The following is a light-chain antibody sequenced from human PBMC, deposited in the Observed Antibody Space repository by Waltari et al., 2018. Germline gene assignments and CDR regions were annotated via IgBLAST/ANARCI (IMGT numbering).Light chain of an antibody. J-gene: IGLJ2*01. CDR2: RDS. CDR3: QVWDSSYVV. V-gene: IGLV3-9*01. CDR1: NIGRKN. Sequence: SYELTQVLSVSVALGQTARITCGGNNIGRKNVHWYQQKPGQAPVLVIYRDSNRPSGIPERFSGSNSGNTATLTISRAQAGDEADYYCQVWDSSYVVFGGGTKLTVL.